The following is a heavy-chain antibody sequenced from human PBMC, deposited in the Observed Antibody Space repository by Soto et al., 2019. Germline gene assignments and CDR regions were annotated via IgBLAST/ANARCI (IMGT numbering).Heavy chain of an antibody. CDR1: GFTFSSYE. CDR2: ISSSGSTI. D-gene: IGHD3-22*01. Sequence: PGGSLRLSCAASGFTFSSYEMNWVRQAPGKGLEWVSYISSSGSTIYYADSVKGRFTISRDNAKNSLYLQMNSLRAEDTAVYYCARAPIPNRYYYDSSGYYYWGQGTLVTV. J-gene: IGHJ4*02. V-gene: IGHV3-48*03. CDR3: ARAPIPNRYYYDSSGYYY.